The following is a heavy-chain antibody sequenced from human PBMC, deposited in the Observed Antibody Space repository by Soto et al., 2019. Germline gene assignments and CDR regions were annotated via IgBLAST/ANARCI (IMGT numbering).Heavy chain of an antibody. CDR1: GDSVSSNSAA. CDR2: TYYRFKWYN. J-gene: IGHJ3*02. V-gene: IGHV6-1*01. CDR3: AGGTDAFDI. D-gene: IGHD3-16*01. Sequence: TLSHTCAISGDSVSSNSAAWIWITQSPSRGLEWLRRTYYRFKWYNDYAVSVKSRITINPDTSKNQFSLQLNSVTPEYTAVYYYAGGTDAFDIRGQGTMDIVSS.